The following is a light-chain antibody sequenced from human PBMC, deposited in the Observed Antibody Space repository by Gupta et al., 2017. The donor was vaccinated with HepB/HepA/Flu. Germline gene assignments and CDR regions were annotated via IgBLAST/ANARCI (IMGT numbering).Light chain of an antibody. CDR3: QQANSFPWT. CDR1: QGISSR. V-gene: IGKV1-12*01. Sequence: SVSASVGDRVTITCRASQGISSRLAWYQQKPGKAPKLLIYGASSLQSGVPSRFSGSGSGTDFTLTISSLQPEDFGTYFCQQANSFPWTFGQGTKVEIK. CDR2: GAS. J-gene: IGKJ1*01.